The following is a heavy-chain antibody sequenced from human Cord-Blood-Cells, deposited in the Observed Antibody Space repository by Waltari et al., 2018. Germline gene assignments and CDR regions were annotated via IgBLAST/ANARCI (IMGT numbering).Heavy chain of an antibody. CDR2: IKQDGSEK. J-gene: IGHJ4*02. CDR1: GFTFSSYW. V-gene: IGHV3-7*04. Sequence: EVQLVESGGGLVQPGGCLRLSCAASGFTFSSYWMVEVRKAPGNGLEWVANIKQDGSEKYYVDSVKGRFTISRDNAKNSLYLQMNSLRAEDTAVYYCARETLGTYYFDYWGQGTLVTVSS. D-gene: IGHD7-27*01. CDR3: ARETLGTYYFDY.